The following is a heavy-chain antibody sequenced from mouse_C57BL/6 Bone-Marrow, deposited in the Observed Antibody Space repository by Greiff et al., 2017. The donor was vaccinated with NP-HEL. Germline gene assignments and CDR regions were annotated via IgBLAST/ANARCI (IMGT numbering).Heavy chain of an antibody. J-gene: IGHJ3*01. CDR3: ASSHYYGSSYVRFAY. V-gene: IGHV2-6*01. CDR2: IWGGGST. D-gene: IGHD1-1*01. CDR1: GFSLTSYG. Sequence: VQGVESGPGLVAPSQSLSITCTVSGFSLTSYGVDWVRQSPGKGLEWLGVIWGGGSTNYNSALKSRLSISKDNSKSQVFLKMNSLQTDDTAMYYCASSHYYGSSYVRFAYWGQGTLVTVSA.